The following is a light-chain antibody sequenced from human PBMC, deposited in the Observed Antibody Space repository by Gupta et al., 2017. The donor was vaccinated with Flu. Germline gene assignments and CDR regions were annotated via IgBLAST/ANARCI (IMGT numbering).Light chain of an antibody. V-gene: IGLV2-14*01. Sequence: GQAISSSCTSTYSDIGVYHDAAWCQEHPTNIIQVRIYVVSTGPAGVSFRFSSAKSGNSVSLTISGLQAEDEAEYYCASNGDGWVFGGGTRVTVL. J-gene: IGLJ3*02. CDR2: VVS. CDR1: YSDIGVYHD. CDR3: ASNGDGWV.